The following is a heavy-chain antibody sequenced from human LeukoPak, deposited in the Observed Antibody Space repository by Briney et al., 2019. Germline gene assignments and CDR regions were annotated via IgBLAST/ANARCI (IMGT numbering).Heavy chain of an antibody. CDR2: ISSSGSTI. D-gene: IGHD3-9*01. CDR1: GFTFSSYE. J-gene: IGHJ4*02. V-gene: IGHV3-48*03. Sequence: GGSLRLSCAASGFTFSSYEMNWVRQAPGKGLGWVSYISSSGSTIYYADSVRGGFTISRDNAKISLYLQMNSLRAEDTAVYYCARAGRYFDWYLFDYWGQGTLVTVSS. CDR3: ARAGRYFDWYLFDY.